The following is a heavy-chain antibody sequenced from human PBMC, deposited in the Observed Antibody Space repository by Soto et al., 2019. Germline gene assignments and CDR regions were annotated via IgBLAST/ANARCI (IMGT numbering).Heavy chain of an antibody. CDR3: ARGITLDYYYDSSVHTGGYFDY. D-gene: IGHD3-22*01. Sequence: QVQLQESGPGLVKPSQTLSLTCTVSGGSISSGGYYWSWIRQHPGKGLEWIGYIYYSGSTYYNPSLKSRVTISVDTAKNQFSLKLSSVTAADTAVYYCARGITLDYYYDSSVHTGGYFDYWGQGTLVTVSS. J-gene: IGHJ4*02. CDR2: IYYSGST. CDR1: GGSISSGGYY. V-gene: IGHV4-31*03.